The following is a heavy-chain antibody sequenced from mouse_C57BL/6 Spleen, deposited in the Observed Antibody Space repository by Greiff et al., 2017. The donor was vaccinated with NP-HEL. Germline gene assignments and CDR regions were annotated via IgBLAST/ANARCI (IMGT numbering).Heavy chain of an antibody. D-gene: IGHD2-3*01. V-gene: IGHV1-52*01. J-gene: IGHJ4*01. CDR2: IDPSDSET. CDR3: ARFIYDGYYGGVDY. Sequence: QVQLQQPGAELVRPGSSVKLSCKASGYTFTSYWMHWVKQRPIQGLEWIGNIDPSDSETHYNQKFKDKATLTVDKSSSTAYMQLSSLTSEDSAVYYCARFIYDGYYGGVDYWGQGTSVTVSS. CDR1: GYTFTSYW.